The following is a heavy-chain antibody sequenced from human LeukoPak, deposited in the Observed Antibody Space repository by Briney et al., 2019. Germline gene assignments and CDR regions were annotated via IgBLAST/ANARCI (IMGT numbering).Heavy chain of an antibody. J-gene: IGHJ4*02. D-gene: IGHD5-24*01. V-gene: IGHV4-34*01. Sequence: KTSQTLSLTCAVYGGSFSGYYWSWIRQPPGKGLEWIGEINHSGSTNYNPSLKSRVTISVDTSKNQFSLKLSSVTAADTAVYYCARMRWLQYWGQGTLVTVSS. CDR3: ARMRWLQY. CDR2: INHSGST. CDR1: GGSFSGYY.